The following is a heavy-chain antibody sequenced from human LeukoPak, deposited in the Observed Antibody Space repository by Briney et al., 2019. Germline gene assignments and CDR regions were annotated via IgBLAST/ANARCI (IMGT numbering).Heavy chain of an antibody. V-gene: IGHV3-23*01. D-gene: IGHD3-3*01. CDR3: AKDKMYSDFWSGHDAFDI. J-gene: IGHJ3*02. Sequence: GGSLRLSCAASGFTFSSYAMSWVRQAPGKGLEWVSVISGSGDNTYYADSVKGRFTISRDNSKTTLYLQMNSLRAEDTAVYYCAKDKMYSDFWSGHDAFDIWGQGTMVTVSS. CDR2: ISGSGDNT. CDR1: GFTFSSYA.